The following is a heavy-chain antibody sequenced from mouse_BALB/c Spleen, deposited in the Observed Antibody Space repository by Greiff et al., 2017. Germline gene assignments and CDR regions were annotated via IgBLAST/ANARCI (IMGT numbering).Heavy chain of an antibody. V-gene: IGHV1-87*01. CDR3: ARDDYDEGDY. CDR1: GYTFTSYW. D-gene: IGHD2-4*01. Sequence: VQLQQSGAELARPGASVKLSCKASGYTFTSYWMQWVKQRPGQGLEWIGAIYPGDGDTRYTQKFKGKATLTADKSSSTAYMQLSSLASEDSAVYYCARDDYDEGDYWGQGTTLTVSS. J-gene: IGHJ2*01. CDR2: IYPGDGDT.